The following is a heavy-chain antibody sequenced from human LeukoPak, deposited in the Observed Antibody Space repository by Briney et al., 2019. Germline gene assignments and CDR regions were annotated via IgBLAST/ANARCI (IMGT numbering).Heavy chain of an antibody. CDR3: ARVTRISGSYGY. CDR2: MNPNSGNT. V-gene: IGHV1-8*01. J-gene: IGHJ4*02. CDR1: GYTFTSYD. Sequence: GASVKVSCKASGYTFTSYDINWVRQATGQGLEWMGWMNPNSGNTGNAQKFQGRVTMTRNTSISTAYMELSSLRSEDTAVYYCARVTRISGSYGYWGQGTLVTVSS. D-gene: IGHD1-26*01.